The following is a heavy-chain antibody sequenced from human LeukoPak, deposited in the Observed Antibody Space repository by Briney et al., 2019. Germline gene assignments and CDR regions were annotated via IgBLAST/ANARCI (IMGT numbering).Heavy chain of an antibody. D-gene: IGHD4-11*01. J-gene: IGHJ6*03. V-gene: IGHV1-8*02. CDR2: MNPNSGNT. CDR1: RYTFTSYD. CDR3: ARGEYSNYEKSYYYYMDV. Sequence: GASVKVSCKASRYTFTSYDINWVRQATGQGLEWMGWMNPNSGNTGYAQKFQGRVTMTEDTSTDTAYMELRSLRSDDTAVYYCARGEYSNYEKSYYYYMDVWGKGTTVTVSS.